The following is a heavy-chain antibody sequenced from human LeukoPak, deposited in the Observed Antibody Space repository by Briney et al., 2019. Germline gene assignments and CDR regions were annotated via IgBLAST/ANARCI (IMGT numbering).Heavy chain of an antibody. J-gene: IGHJ4*02. V-gene: IGHV4-30-4*01. Sequence: PSETLSLTCTVSGGSISRDPYYWTWLRQSAGKGLEWLGHIFDSGTTYYNPSLKSRLSISLDTSKNQFSLKLTSVTAADTAVYYCARDPQRSYYYDSSGFEGDYWGQGTLVTVSS. CDR2: IFDSGTT. CDR3: ARDPQRSYYYDSSGFEGDY. CDR1: GGSISRDPYY. D-gene: IGHD3-22*01.